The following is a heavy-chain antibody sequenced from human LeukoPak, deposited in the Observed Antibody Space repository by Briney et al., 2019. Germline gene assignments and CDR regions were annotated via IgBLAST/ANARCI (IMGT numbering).Heavy chain of an antibody. Sequence: GGSLRLSCAASGFTFSSYWVSWVRQAPGKGLEWVANIKQDGSEKYYVDSVKGRFPISRDNAKNSLYLQMNSLRAEDTAVYYCARTFYYGSGSLYYFDYWGQGTLVTVSS. CDR3: ARTFYYGSGSLYYFDY. CDR2: IKQDGSEK. CDR1: GFTFSSYW. D-gene: IGHD3-10*01. V-gene: IGHV3-7*01. J-gene: IGHJ4*02.